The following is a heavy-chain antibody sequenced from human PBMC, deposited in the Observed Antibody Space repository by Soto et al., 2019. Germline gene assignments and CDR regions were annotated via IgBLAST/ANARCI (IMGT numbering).Heavy chain of an antibody. V-gene: IGHV1-46*01. CDR1: GFTFSSYF. CDR3: AREYPFTYYFDS. J-gene: IGHJ4*02. CDR2: IKPSGGIT. Sequence: ASVKVSCKASGFTFSSYFMHWFRQAPGQGLQWVGIIKPSGGITDYAQEFQDKVTMTRDTSTSTVYMELSSLTSADTAVYYCAREYPFTYYFDSWGQGTLVTVSS.